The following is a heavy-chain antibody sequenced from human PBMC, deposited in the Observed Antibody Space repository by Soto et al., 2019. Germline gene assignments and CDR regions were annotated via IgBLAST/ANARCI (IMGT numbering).Heavy chain of an antibody. D-gene: IGHD5-18*01. CDR3: ARVKGYSYGPQGSWFDP. CDR1: GGSISSSSYY. Sequence: SETLSLTCTVSGGSISSSSYYWGWIRQPPGKGLEWIGSIYYSGSTYYNPSLKSRVTISVDTSKNQFSLKLSSVTAADTAVYYCARVKGYSYGPQGSWFDPWGQGTLVTVSA. CDR2: IYYSGST. J-gene: IGHJ5*02. V-gene: IGHV4-39*01.